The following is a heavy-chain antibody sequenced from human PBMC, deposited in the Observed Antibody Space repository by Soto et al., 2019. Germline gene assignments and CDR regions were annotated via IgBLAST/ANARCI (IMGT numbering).Heavy chain of an antibody. CDR2: INHSGST. D-gene: IGHD6-6*01. V-gene: IGHV4-34*01. Sequence: SETLSLTCAVYGGSFSGYYWSWIRQPPGKGLEWIGEINHSGSTNYNPSLKSRVTISVDTSKNQFSLKLSSVTAADTAVYYCARDAGGGSSSEGWFDPWGQGTLVTVS. CDR3: ARDAGGGSSSEGWFDP. J-gene: IGHJ5*02. CDR1: GGSFSGYY.